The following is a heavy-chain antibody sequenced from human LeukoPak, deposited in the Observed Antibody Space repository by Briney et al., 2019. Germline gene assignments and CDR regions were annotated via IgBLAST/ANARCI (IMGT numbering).Heavy chain of an antibody. J-gene: IGHJ4*02. V-gene: IGHV4-59*08. CDR3: ASFEFGSGNYFNAAYFDY. Sequence: PSETLSLTCTVSGGSISSYYWSWIRQPPGKGLEWIGSVSHSGSAYNNPSLKSRVTISLDTSKNQVSLKLTSVTAADTAVYYCASFEFGSGNYFNAAYFDYWGQGTLVTVSS. D-gene: IGHD3-10*01. CDR2: VSHSGSA. CDR1: GGSISSYY.